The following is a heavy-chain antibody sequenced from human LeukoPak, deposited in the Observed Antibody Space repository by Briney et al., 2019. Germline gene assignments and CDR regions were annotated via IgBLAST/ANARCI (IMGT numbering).Heavy chain of an antibody. Sequence: SVKVSFKASGYTFTSYGISWVRQAPGQGLEWMGGIIPIFGTANYAQKFQGRVTITADESTSTAYMELSSLRSEDTAVYYCARGMKQQLWAFDYWGQGTLVTVSS. CDR3: ARGMKQQLWAFDY. D-gene: IGHD6-13*01. CDR1: GYTFTSYG. V-gene: IGHV1-69*13. CDR2: IIPIFGTA. J-gene: IGHJ4*02.